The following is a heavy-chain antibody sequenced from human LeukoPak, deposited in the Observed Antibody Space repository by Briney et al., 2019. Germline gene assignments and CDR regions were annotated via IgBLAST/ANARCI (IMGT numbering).Heavy chain of an antibody. D-gene: IGHD2-8*01. CDR2: ISSSSSYI. V-gene: IGHV3-21*01. CDR3: ARDLGYCTNGVCHTRFDY. J-gene: IGHJ4*02. Sequence: SGGSLRLSCAASGFTFSSYSMNWVRQAPGKGLEWVSSISSSSSYIYYADSVKGRFTISRDNARNSLHLQMNSLRAEDTAVYYCARDLGYCTNGVCHTRFDYWGQGTLVAVSS. CDR1: GFTFSSYS.